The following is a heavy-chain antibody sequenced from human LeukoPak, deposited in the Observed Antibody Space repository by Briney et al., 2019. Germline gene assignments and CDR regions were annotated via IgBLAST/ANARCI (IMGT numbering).Heavy chain of an antibody. CDR1: GGTFSSSA. Sequence: ASVKVSCKASGGTFSSSAISWVRQAPGQGLEWMGEIIPIFGTANYAQKFQGRVTITTDESTSTAYMELSSLRSEDTAVYYCAGSPRYCSSTSCYMNYWGQGTLVTVSS. J-gene: IGHJ4*02. V-gene: IGHV1-69*05. CDR3: AGSPRYCSSTSCYMNY. D-gene: IGHD2-2*02. CDR2: IIPIFGTA.